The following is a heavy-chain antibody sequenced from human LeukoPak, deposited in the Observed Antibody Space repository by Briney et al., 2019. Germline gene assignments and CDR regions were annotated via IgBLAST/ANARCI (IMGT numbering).Heavy chain of an antibody. CDR2: ISSSSSYI. D-gene: IGHD6-6*01. V-gene: IGHV3-21*01. Sequence: GGSLRLSCAASGFTFSSYSMNWVRQAPGKGLEWVSSISSSSSYIYYADSVKGRFTISRDNAKNSLYLQMNSLRAEDTAVYYCARDLEPRSIAALRFDPWGQGTLVTVSS. CDR3: ARDLEPRSIAALRFDP. CDR1: GFTFSSYS. J-gene: IGHJ5*02.